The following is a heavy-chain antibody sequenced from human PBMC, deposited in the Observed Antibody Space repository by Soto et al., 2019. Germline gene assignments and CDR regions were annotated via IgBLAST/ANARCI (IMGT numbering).Heavy chain of an antibody. V-gene: IGHV4-59*13. D-gene: IGHD3-10*01. Sequence: SETLSLTCTVSGGSINTYYWSWVRHPPGKGLEWIGYISYRGCTSYNPSLNRRLTISLNTSKNQFSLKLNSVTAADTAVYYCARGTRATQYYSYFFGMDVWGQGTTVTVS. J-gene: IGHJ6*02. CDR2: ISYRGCT. CDR1: GGSINTYY. CDR3: ARGTRATQYYSYFFGMDV.